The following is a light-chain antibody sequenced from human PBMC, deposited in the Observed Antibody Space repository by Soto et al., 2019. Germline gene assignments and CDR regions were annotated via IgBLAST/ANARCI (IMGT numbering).Light chain of an antibody. V-gene: IGLV2-14*01. CDR1: SSDVGAYDY. Sequence: QSVLTQPASVSGSPGQSITISCTGTSSDVGAYDYVSWFQQHPGKAPKLIISEVNIRPSGVSNRFSGSKSGNAASLTISGLRTEDEADYFCFSFTTSWTHVFGTGTKLT. CDR3: FSFTTSWTHV. J-gene: IGLJ1*01. CDR2: EVN.